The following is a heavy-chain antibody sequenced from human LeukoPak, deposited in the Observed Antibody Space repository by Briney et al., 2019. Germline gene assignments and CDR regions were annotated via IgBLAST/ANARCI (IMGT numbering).Heavy chain of an antibody. CDR1: GFTFTTAW. D-gene: IGHD5-12*01. Sequence: PGGSLRLSCAASGFTFTTAWMNWVRQAPGKGPEWVSSISTSSSYIYYADSVKGRFTISRDNAKNSQYLQMNRLRVEDTAVYYCARVGLDRRGYSGYEAFDYWGQGTLVTVSS. CDR3: ARVGLDRRGYSGYEAFDY. J-gene: IGHJ4*02. CDR2: ISTSSSYI. V-gene: IGHV3-21*01.